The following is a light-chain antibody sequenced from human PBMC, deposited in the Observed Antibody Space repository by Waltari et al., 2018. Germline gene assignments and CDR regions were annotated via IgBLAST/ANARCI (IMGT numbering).Light chain of an antibody. V-gene: IGLV1-40*01. Sequence: QSVLTQPPSVSGAPGQRVTIPCPGSSPHIGAGYDVTRNQQLPGTAPKLLIYGNSNRPSGVPDRFSGSKSGTSASLAITGLHAEDEAEYYCQSYDSSLSGSYVFGTGTKVTVL. J-gene: IGLJ1*01. CDR2: GNS. CDR1: SPHIGAGYD. CDR3: QSYDSSLSGSYV.